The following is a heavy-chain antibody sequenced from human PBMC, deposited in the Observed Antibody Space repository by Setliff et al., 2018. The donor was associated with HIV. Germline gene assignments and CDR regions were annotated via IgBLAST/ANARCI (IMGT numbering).Heavy chain of an antibody. CDR1: GFTFSSCA. J-gene: IGHJ6*04. CDR3: AKAVTPYSYGYGLDV. Sequence: GGSLRLSCAAPGFTFSSCAMRWVRQAPGKGLEWVLVISGSGGSTYYADSVKGRFTISRDNSKNTLYLQMNSLRAEDTAVYYCAKAVTPYSYGYGLDVWGKGTTVTVSS. D-gene: IGHD5-18*01. CDR2: ISGSGGST. V-gene: IGHV3-23*01.